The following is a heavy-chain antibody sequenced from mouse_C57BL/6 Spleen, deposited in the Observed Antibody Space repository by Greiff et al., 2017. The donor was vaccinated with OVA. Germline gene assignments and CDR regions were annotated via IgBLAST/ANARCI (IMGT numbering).Heavy chain of an antibody. D-gene: IGHD2-2*01. V-gene: IGHV1-15*01. CDR2: IDPETGGT. Sequence: QVQLQQSGAELVRPGASVTLSCKASGYTFTDYEMHWVKQTPVHGLEWIGAIDPETGGTAYNQKFKGTAILTAAQSSSTAYMELRSLTSEDSAVYYCTVWLRLDYWGQGTTLTVSS. CDR1: GYTFTDYE. J-gene: IGHJ2*01. CDR3: TVWLRLDY.